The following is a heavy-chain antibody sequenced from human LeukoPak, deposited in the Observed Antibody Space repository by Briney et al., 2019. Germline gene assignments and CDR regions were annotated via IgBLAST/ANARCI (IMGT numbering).Heavy chain of an antibody. CDR2: TGTSSTI. CDR1: GFTVSIYC. D-gene: IGHD4-17*01. CDR3: ARDGTAVTGNYHYGMDV. V-gene: IGHV3-69-1*01. J-gene: IGHJ6*02. Sequence: PGGSLRLSRAASGFTVSIYCFNWVREAPGRGLEWVSFTGTSSTICYADSVKGRFTISRDNAKNSLYLQMNSLRDEDTAVYYCARDGTAVTGNYHYGMDVWGQGTTVTVSS.